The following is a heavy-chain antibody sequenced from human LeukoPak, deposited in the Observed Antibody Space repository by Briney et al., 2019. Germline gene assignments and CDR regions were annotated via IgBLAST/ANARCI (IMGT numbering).Heavy chain of an antibody. CDR2: IYPRDGST. J-gene: IGHJ4*02. Sequence: ASVKVSRKALGYTFTGYYLHWVRQAPGQGLEWMGMIYPRDGSTSYAQKFQGRVTVTRDTSTSTVHMELSGLRSEDTAVYYCARDQEGFDYWGQGTLATVSS. CDR1: GYTFTGYY. CDR3: ARDQEGFDY. V-gene: IGHV1-46*01.